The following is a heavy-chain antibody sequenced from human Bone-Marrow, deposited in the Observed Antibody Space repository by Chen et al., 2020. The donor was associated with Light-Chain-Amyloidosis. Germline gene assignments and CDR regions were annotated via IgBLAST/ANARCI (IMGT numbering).Heavy chain of an antibody. Sequence: QVQLVESGGGVVQPGRSLRLSCAASGFTFSSYGMHWVRQAPGKGLEWVAVISYDGSNKYYADSVKGRLTISKDNSKNTLYLQMNRLRAEDTAVYYCAKGGYYDRTPDSFDIWGQGTMVTVSS. CDR2: ISYDGSNK. CDR3: AKGGYYDRTPDSFDI. V-gene: IGHV3-30*18. D-gene: IGHD3-22*01. J-gene: IGHJ3*02. CDR1: GFTFSSYG.